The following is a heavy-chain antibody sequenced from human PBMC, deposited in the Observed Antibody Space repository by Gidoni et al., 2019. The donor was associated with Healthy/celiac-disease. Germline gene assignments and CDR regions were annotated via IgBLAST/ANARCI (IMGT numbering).Heavy chain of an antibody. CDR3: AKDREQWLVPNYFDY. D-gene: IGHD6-19*01. V-gene: IGHV3-23*01. CDR1: GFTFSSYA. CDR2: ISGSGGST. J-gene: IGHJ4*02. Sequence: EVQPLESGGGLVQPGGSLRLSCAASGFTFSSYAMSWVRQAPGKGLGWVSAISGSGGSTYDADSVKGRFTISRDNSKNTLYLQMNSLRAEDTAVYYCAKDREQWLVPNYFDYWGQGTLVTVSS.